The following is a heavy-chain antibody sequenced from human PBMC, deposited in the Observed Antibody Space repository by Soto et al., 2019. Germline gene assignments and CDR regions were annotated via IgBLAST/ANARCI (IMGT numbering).Heavy chain of an antibody. J-gene: IGHJ4*02. D-gene: IGHD3-22*01. Sequence: QVQLVQSGAEVKKPGASVKVSCKAADYTFTSYGISWVRQAPGQGLEWMGWISAYNGNTNYAQKLQGRLTMTTDTSTNTAYMEVRSLRSDDTAVYYCARDWRYDSGGYCIDYWGQGTLVTVSS. CDR2: ISAYNGNT. CDR1: DYTFTSYG. V-gene: IGHV1-18*04. CDR3: ARDWRYDSGGYCIDY.